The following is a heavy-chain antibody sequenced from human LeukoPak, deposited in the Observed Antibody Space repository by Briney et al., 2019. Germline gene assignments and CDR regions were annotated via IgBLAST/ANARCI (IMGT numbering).Heavy chain of an antibody. CDR2: ISSSSSTI. D-gene: IGHD5-18*01. CDR3: ARVDTAMVKYYYYYMDV. CDR1: GFTFSSYS. Sequence: GGSLRLSCAASGFTFSSYSMNWVRQAPGKGLEWVSYISSSSSTIYYADSVKGRFTISRDNAKNSLYLQMNSLRAEDTAVYYCARVDTAMVKYYYYYMDVWGKGTTVTVSS. V-gene: IGHV3-48*01. J-gene: IGHJ6*03.